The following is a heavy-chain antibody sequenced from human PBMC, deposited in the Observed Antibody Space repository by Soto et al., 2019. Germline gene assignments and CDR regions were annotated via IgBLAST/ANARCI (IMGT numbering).Heavy chain of an antibody. Sequence: PGESLKISCKGSGYSFTSYWIGWVRQMPGKGLEWMGIIYPGDSDTRYSPSFQGQVTISADKSISTAYLQWSSLKASDTAMYYCASAPLPHGLYYYDSSGHYSDGFDYWGQGTLVTVSS. CDR3: ASAPLPHGLYYYDSSGHYSDGFDY. CDR2: IYPGDSDT. V-gene: IGHV5-51*01. CDR1: GYSFTSYW. J-gene: IGHJ4*02. D-gene: IGHD3-22*01.